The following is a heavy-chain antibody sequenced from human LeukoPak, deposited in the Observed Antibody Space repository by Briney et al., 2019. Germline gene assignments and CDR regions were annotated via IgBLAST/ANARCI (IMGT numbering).Heavy chain of an antibody. J-gene: IGHJ4*02. CDR1: GGSISSGGYY. V-gene: IGHV4-30-2*01. CDR3: ARGRYGDPIPFDY. CDR2: IYHSGST. Sequence: SSQTLSLTCTVSGGSISSGGYYWSWIRHPPGKGLEWIGYIYHSGSTYYNPSLKSRVTISVDTSKNQFSLKLSSVTAADTAVYYCARGRYGDPIPFDYWGQGTLVTVSS. D-gene: IGHD4-17*01.